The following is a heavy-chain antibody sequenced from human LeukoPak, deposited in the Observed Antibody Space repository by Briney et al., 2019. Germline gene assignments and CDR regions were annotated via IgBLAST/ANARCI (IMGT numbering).Heavy chain of an antibody. D-gene: IGHD3-9*01. CDR2: IYHTGAT. Sequence: SETLSLTCAVSGYSISSGYFWVWIRQPPGKGLEWIGSIYHTGATYYNPSLRSPVTISVDTSENQFSLELNSVTAADTAVYYCARDLGLTISDNWFDPWGQGTLVTVSS. CDR1: GYSISSGYF. CDR3: ARDLGLTISDNWFDP. J-gene: IGHJ5*02. V-gene: IGHV4-38-2*02.